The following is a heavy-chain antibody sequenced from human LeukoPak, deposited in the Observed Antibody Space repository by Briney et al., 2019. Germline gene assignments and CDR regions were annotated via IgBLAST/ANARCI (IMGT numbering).Heavy chain of an antibody. Sequence: PSGTLSLTCTVSGGSISSYYWSWIRQPPGKGLEWIGYIYYSGSTNYNPSLKSRVTISVDTSKNQFSLKLSSVTAADTAVYYCASLFSGTGAFDIWGQGTMVTVSS. CDR3: ASLFSGTGAFDI. V-gene: IGHV4-59*01. J-gene: IGHJ3*02. D-gene: IGHD3-10*01. CDR2: IYYSGST. CDR1: GGSISSYY.